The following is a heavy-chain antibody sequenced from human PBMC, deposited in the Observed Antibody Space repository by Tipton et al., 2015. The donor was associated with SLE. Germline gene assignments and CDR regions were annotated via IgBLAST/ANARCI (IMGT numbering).Heavy chain of an antibody. Sequence: TLSLTCTVSHTSFSTYSWAWIRQSPERGLEWIGYMSHRGSANYNPSLKSRVTISVDTSRNHFSLSLTSVTAADTAVYYCAGGDDFWSGYPKIKLDPWGQGTLVTVSS. J-gene: IGHJ5*02. CDR1: HTSFSTYS. CDR3: AGGDDFWSGYPKIKLDP. CDR2: MSHRGSA. D-gene: IGHD3-3*01. V-gene: IGHV4-59*01.